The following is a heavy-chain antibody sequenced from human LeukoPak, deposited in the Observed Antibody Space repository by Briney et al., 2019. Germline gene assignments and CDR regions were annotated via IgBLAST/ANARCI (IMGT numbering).Heavy chain of an antibody. CDR1: GYTFTSYG. CDR2: IRVYNGDT. CDR3: AIFTAAIYY. J-gene: IGHJ4*02. V-gene: IGHV1-18*01. D-gene: IGHD2-2*01. Sequence: ASVKVSCKASGYTFTSYGISWVRQAPGQGLEWMGWIRVYNGDTNYAQKLQGRVTMTTDTSTSTVYMELRSLRSDDTAVYYCAIFTAAIYYWGQGTLVTVSS.